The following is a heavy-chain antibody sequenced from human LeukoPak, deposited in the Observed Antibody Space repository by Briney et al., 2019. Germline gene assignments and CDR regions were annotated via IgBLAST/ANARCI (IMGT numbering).Heavy chain of an antibody. CDR2: ISGNGGST. CDR1: GFTFSSYA. J-gene: IGHJ4*02. CDR3: AKDRGYSSPGSYYFDY. Sequence: PGGSLRLSCAASGFTFSSYAMSWVRQAPGKGLEWVSAISGNGGSTYYADSVKGRFTISRDNSKNTLYLQMNSLRAEDTAVYYCAKDRGYSSPGSYYFDYWGQGTLVTVSS. V-gene: IGHV3-23*01. D-gene: IGHD6-13*01.